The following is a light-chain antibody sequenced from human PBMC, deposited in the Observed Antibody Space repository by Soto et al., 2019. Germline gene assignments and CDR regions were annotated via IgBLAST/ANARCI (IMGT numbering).Light chain of an antibody. CDR1: QSLLYSDGNTY. V-gene: IGKV2-30*01. Sequence: DVVMTQSPLSLPVTLGQPACISCWSRQSLLYSDGNTYLTWFQQRPGQSPRRLIYKVSNRDSGVPDRFSGSGSGTDFTLTISRVEAEDVGVYFCMQGTHWPWTFGQGTKVDIK. J-gene: IGKJ1*01. CDR2: KVS. CDR3: MQGTHWPWT.